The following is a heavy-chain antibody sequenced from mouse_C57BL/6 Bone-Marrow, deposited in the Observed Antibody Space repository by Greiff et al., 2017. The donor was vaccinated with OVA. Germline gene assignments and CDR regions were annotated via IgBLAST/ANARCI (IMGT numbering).Heavy chain of an antibody. J-gene: IGHJ3*01. Sequence: DVHLVASWGALVKPGGSLKLSCAASGFTFSSYGMSLVRQTPYKMLEWVATISSGGSYTYYPDSVKERLTRAREKEKNTLYQKMSSLKSEDTAMDYCARLYYGKGFAYWGEGTLVTVSA. V-gene: IGHV5-6*01. D-gene: IGHD2-1*01. CDR2: ISSGGSYT. CDR3: ARLYYGKGFAY. CDR1: GFTFSSYG.